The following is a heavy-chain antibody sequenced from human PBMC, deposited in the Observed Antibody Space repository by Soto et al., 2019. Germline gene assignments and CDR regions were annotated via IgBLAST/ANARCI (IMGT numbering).Heavy chain of an antibody. CDR2: IKYNGDS. CDR3: ARQGFGSLHGLVDV. D-gene: IGHD3-10*01. J-gene: IGHJ6*02. V-gene: IGHV4-59*12. Sequence: QVQLQESGPGLVKPSETLSLTCTVSGGSINNYYCSWFRQPPGKGLEWIGYIKYNGDSAYNSYLQRRVTTSMDPTKPQSSFMVGSVTAPDMAVYYCARQGFGSLHGLVDVWGQGLTVIFSS. CDR1: GGSINNYY.